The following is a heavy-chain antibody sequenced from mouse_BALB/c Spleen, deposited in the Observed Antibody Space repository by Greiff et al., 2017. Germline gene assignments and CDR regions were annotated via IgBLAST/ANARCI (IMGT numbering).Heavy chain of an antibody. CDR1: GYSITSDYA. Sequence: EVQLVESGPGLVKPSQSLSLTCTVTGYSITSDYAWNWIRQFPGNKLEWMGYISYSGSTSYNPSLKSRISITRDTSKNQFFLQLNSVTTEDTATYYCARSFGYIFDYWGQGTTLTVSS. D-gene: IGHD2-2*01. CDR2: ISYSGST. CDR3: ARSFGYIFDY. V-gene: IGHV3-2*02. J-gene: IGHJ2*01.